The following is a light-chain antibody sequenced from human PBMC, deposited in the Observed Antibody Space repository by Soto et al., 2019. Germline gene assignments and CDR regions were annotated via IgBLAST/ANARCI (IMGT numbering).Light chain of an antibody. V-gene: IGLV2-11*01. J-gene: IGLJ2*01. CDR3: CSSAGTYTVI. CDR1: SSDVGDYDY. CDR2: DVS. Sequence: QSALTQPRSVSGSPGQSITISCTGTSSDVGDYDYVSWYQQHPDKAPKLIIYDVSKRPSGVPDRFSGSKSGNTASLTISGLQAEDEADYYCCSSAGTYTVIFGGGTKLTVL.